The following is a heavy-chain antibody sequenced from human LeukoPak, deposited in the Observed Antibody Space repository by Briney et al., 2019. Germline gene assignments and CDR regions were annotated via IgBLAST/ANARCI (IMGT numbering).Heavy chain of an antibody. CDR3: ARDVARGGGWNDAFDI. CDR2: IHYSGST. J-gene: IGHJ3*02. CDR1: GASISSYY. V-gene: IGHV4-59*12. D-gene: IGHD3-16*01. Sequence: ASETLSLTCTVSGASISSYYWSWIRQPPGKGLEWIGYIHYSGSTNYNPSLKSRVTIAVDTPKNQFSLKVRSVTAADTALYYCARDVARGGGWNDAFDIWGQGTMVTVSS.